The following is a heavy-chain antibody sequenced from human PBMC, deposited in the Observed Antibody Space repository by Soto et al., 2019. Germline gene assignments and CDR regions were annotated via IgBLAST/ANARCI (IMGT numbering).Heavy chain of an antibody. CDR3: ARDRADSGSGNYYNRIDF. CDR1: GGIFSTYA. Sequence: QVQLVQSGAEVKKPGSSVKVSCKASGGIFSTYAISWLRQAPGQGLEWMGGIIPIFGTPNYAQRFQGRVTITADESTTTSYMELSRLKSEDTAVYYCARDRADSGSGNYYNRIDFWGQGTLVTVSS. V-gene: IGHV1-69*01. J-gene: IGHJ4*02. D-gene: IGHD3-10*01. CDR2: IIPIFGTP.